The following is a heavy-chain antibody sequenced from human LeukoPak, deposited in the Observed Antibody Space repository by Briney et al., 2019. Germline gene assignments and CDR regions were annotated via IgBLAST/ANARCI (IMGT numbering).Heavy chain of an antibody. CDR2: IYYSGST. CDR3: ARADIVVVPAAREPTRLNWFDP. Sequence: SETLSLTCTVSGGSISSGGYYWSWIRQHPGKGLEWIGYIYYSGSTYYNPSLKSRVTISVDTSKNQFSLKLSSVTAADTAVYYCARADIVVVPAAREPTRLNWFDPWGQGTLVTVSS. D-gene: IGHD2-2*01. V-gene: IGHV4-31*03. CDR1: GGSISSGGYY. J-gene: IGHJ5*02.